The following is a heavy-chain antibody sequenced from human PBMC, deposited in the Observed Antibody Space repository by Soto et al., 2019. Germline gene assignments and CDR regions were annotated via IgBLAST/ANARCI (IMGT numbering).Heavy chain of an antibody. CDR2: IYPGDSDT. D-gene: IGHD3-22*01. CDR1: GYSFTSYW. CDR3: ASRHSLIDRRDAFDI. J-gene: IGHJ3*02. V-gene: IGHV5-51*01. Sequence: PGESLKISCKGSGYSFTSYWIGWVRQMPGKGLEWMGIIYPGDSDTRYSPSFQGQVTISADKSISTAYLQWSSLKASDTAMYYCASRHSLIDRRDAFDIWGQGTMVTVSS.